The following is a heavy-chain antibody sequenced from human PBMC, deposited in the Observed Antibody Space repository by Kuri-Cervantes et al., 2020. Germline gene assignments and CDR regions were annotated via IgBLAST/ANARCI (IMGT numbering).Heavy chain of an antibody. V-gene: IGHV3-33*06. J-gene: IGHJ4*02. CDR1: GFSFSNYG. CDR2: IWHDGRNK. Sequence: GGSLRLSCAASGFSFSNYGMHWVRQAAGKGLECVALIWHDGRNKYYVDSVKGRFTISRDNSKNTLYLQMNSLRAEDTAVYYCAKDPWLMGFGEDLDYWGQGTLVTVSS. CDR3: AKDPWLMGFGEDLDY. D-gene: IGHD3-10*01.